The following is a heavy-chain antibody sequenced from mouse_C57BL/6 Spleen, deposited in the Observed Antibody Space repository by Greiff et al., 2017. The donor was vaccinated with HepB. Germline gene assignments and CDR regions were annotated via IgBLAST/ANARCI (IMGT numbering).Heavy chain of an antibody. CDR3: AIEDTAVVVDWDFDG. CDR2: IHPSDSDT. V-gene: IGHV1-74*01. Sequence: QVQLQQPGAELVKPGASVKVSCKASGYTFTSYWMHWVKQRPGQGLEWIGRIHPSDSDTNYNQKFKGKATLTVDKSSSTAYMQLSSLTSEDSAVYYCAIEDTAVVVDWDFDGWGTGTTVTVSS. J-gene: IGHJ1*03. CDR1: GYTFTSYW. D-gene: IGHD1-1*01.